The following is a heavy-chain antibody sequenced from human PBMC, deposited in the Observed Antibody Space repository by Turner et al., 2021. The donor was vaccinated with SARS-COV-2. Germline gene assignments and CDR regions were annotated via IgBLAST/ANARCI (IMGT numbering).Heavy chain of an antibody. CDR3: ARAGGGFDP. D-gene: IGHD2-15*01. Sequence: QVQLVQSGAEGKKPGASVKVSCKASGYTFTSYYMHWVRQAPGQGLEWMGIINPSGGYTGYAQRFQGRVTMTRDTSTSTVYMELSSLRSEDTAVYYCARAGGGFDPWGQGTLVTVSS. CDR2: INPSGGYT. J-gene: IGHJ5*02. CDR1: GYTFTSYY. V-gene: IGHV1-46*01.